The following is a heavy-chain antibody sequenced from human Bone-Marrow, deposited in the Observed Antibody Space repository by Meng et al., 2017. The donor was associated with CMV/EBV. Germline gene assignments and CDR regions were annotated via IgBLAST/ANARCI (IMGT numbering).Heavy chain of an antibody. D-gene: IGHD2-21*01. CDR3: ARNFGQSYFFDY. V-gene: IGHV6-1*01. CDR1: GAIISRNSAS. J-gene: IGHJ4*02. Sequence: GAIISRNSASWNWIRQSPSRGLEWLGRTYYRSKWYHEYALSVESRITITPDASKNQFSLQLKSVTPEDTAVYFCARNFGQSYFFDYWDQGTLVTVSS. CDR2: TYYRSKWYH.